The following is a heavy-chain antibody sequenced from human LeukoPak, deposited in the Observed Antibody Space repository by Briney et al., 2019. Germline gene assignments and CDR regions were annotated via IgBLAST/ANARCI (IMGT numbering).Heavy chain of an antibody. CDR2: INHSGST. Sequence: SETLSLTCAVYGGSFSGYYWSWIRQPPGKGLEWIGEINHSGSTNYNPSLKSRVTISVDTSKNQFSLQLNSVTPEDTAVYYCARVLDGSSWIDYWGQGTLVTVSS. D-gene: IGHD6-13*01. CDR3: ARVLDGSSWIDY. CDR1: GGSFSGYY. J-gene: IGHJ4*02. V-gene: IGHV4-34*01.